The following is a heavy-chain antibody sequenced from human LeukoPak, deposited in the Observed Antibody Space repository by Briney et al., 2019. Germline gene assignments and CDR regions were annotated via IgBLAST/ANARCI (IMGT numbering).Heavy chain of an antibody. CDR2: IRSKAYGGTT. CDR1: GFTFGDYA. D-gene: IGHD3-22*01. CDR3: TRVNIDDPDYYDSSGYPPPYYFDY. J-gene: IGHJ4*02. V-gene: IGHV3-49*03. Sequence: GGSLRLSCTASGFTFGDYAMSWFRQAPGRGLEWVGFIRSKAYGGTTEYAASVKGRFTISRDDSKSIAYLQMNSLKTEDTAVYYCTRVNIDDPDYYDSSGYPPPYYFDYWGQGTLVTVSS.